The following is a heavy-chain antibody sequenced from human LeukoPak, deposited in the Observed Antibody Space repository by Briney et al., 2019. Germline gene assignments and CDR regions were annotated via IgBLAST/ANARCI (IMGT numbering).Heavy chain of an antibody. V-gene: IGHV4-61*02. J-gene: IGHJ5*02. Sequence: SETLSLTCTVSGGSISSGSYYWSWIRQPAGKGLEWIGRIYTSGSTNYNPSLKSRVTISVDTSKNQFSLKLSSVTAADTAVYYCARDQDYDFWSRSTFFDPWGQGTLVTVSS. CDR1: GGSISSGSYY. CDR2: IYTSGST. CDR3: ARDQDYDFWSRSTFFDP. D-gene: IGHD3-3*01.